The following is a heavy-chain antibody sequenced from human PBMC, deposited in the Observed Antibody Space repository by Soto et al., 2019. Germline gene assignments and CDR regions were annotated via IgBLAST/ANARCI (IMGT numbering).Heavy chain of an antibody. Sequence: SETLSLTCTVSGGSISSGDYYWSWIRQPPGKGLEWIGYIYYSGSTYYNPSLKSRVTISVDTSKNQFSLKLSSVTAADTAVYYCARVVVAAITRENWFDPWGQGTLVTVSS. V-gene: IGHV4-30-4*01. D-gene: IGHD2-15*01. CDR1: GGSISSGDYY. CDR3: ARVVVAAITRENWFDP. J-gene: IGHJ5*02. CDR2: IYYSGST.